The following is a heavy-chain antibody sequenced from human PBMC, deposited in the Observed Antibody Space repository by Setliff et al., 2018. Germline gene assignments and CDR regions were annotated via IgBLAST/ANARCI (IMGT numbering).Heavy chain of an antibody. CDR2: ISYDGSNK. V-gene: IGHV3-30*01. Sequence: GGSLRLSCAASGFTFSSYAMHWVRQAAGKGLEWVAFISYDGSNKDYADSVKGRFTISRDNSKNTLYLQVNSLRPEDTAVYYCARDQGTGYCSGGSCYLFEHWGQGVQVTV. CDR3: ARDQGTGYCSGGSCYLFEH. J-gene: IGHJ4*02. CDR1: GFTFSSYA. D-gene: IGHD2-15*01.